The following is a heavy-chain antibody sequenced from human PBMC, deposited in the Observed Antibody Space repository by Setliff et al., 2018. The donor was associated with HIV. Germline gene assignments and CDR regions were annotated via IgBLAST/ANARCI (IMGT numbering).Heavy chain of an antibody. Sequence: ASVKVSCKTSGYTFTSYGVSWVRQAPGQGLEWMGWISAYNGNSNYAQKFQGRVAMTIDTSTSTAHMELRSLTSDDTAVYYCARLSCTDGNCFPYNWFDPWGQGTLVTVSS. J-gene: IGHJ5*02. D-gene: IGHD2-15*01. CDR1: GYTFTSYG. V-gene: IGHV1-18*01. CDR2: ISAYNGNS. CDR3: ARLSCTDGNCFPYNWFDP.